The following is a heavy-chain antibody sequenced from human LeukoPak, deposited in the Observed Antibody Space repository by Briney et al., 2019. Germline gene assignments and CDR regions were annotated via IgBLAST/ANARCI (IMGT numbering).Heavy chain of an antibody. CDR1: GFTFSSYS. V-gene: IGHV3-21*01. CDR2: ISSSSSYI. D-gene: IGHD5-18*01. CDR3: ASMYVDTAMVFDY. Sequence: GGSLRLSCAASGFTFSSYSMNWVRQAPGKGLEWVSSISSSSSYIYYADSVKGRFTISRDNAKNILYLQMNSLRAEDTAVYYCASMYVDTAMVFDYWGQGTLVTVSS. J-gene: IGHJ4*02.